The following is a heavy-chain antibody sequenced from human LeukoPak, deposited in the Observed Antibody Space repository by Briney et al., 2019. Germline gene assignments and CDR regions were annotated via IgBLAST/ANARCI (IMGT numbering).Heavy chain of an antibody. Sequence: GGSLRLSCTASGFTFRRYWMSWVRQAPGKGLEWVANINEDENKKYYVDSVRGRFTISRDNTKNSLYLQMNSLRAEDSAVYYCARGCTSTSCYDYWGQGTLVTVSS. CDR2: INEDENKK. CDR1: GFTFRRYW. J-gene: IGHJ4*02. CDR3: ARGCTSTSCYDY. V-gene: IGHV3-7*01. D-gene: IGHD2-2*01.